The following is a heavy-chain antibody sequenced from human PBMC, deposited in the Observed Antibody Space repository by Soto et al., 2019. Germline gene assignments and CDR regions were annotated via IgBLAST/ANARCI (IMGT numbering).Heavy chain of an antibody. CDR2: ISGSGDST. CDR1: GFTFSSYA. D-gene: IGHD6-19*01. J-gene: IGHJ1*01. Sequence: EVQLLESGGGLVQPGGSLRLSCAASGFTFSSYAMSWVRQATGKGLEWVSGISGSGDSTYYADSVKGRFTISRDNSKNTLYLQMNSLRAEDTAVYYCAKGVPGIAVAGTGYFQHWGQGTLVTVSS. CDR3: AKGVPGIAVAGTGYFQH. V-gene: IGHV3-23*01.